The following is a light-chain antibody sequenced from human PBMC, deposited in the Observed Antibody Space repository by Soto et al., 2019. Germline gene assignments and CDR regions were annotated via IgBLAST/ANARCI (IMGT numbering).Light chain of an antibody. CDR1: SNDVGGYNY. J-gene: IGLJ3*02. CDR3: SSYTSSSSSWV. CDR2: EVS. Sequence: QSVLTQPASVSGSPGQSITISCTGTSNDVGGYNYVFWYQQHPGKAPKLMIYEVSNRPSGVSNRFSGSKSGNTASLTISGLQAEDEADYYCSSYTSSSSSWVFGGGTKVTVL. V-gene: IGLV2-14*01.